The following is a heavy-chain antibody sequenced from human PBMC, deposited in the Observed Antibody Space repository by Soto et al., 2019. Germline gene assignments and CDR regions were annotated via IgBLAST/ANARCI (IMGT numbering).Heavy chain of an antibody. CDR3: ARTSSGWYRLGEPFDY. CDR2: IYYSGST. D-gene: IGHD6-19*01. CDR1: GGSISSSSYY. Sequence: SETLSLTCTVSGGSISSSSYYWGWIRQPPGKGLEWIGSIYYSGSTYYNPSLKSRVTISVDTSKNQFSLKLSSVTAADTAVYYCARTSSGWYRLGEPFDYWGQGTLVTVS. V-gene: IGHV4-39*01. J-gene: IGHJ4*02.